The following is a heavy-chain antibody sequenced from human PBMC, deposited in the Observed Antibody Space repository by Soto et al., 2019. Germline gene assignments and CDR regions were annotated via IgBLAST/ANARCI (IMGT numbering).Heavy chain of an antibody. V-gene: IGHV3-15*05. CDR1: GFSFRTTW. Sequence: EVQLVESGGSLVKPGRSLRLSCAASGFSFRTTWMAWVREAPGKGLEWVGRIKSKSAGETTDYADPVKGRFTISRDDSKDTLYLHMDSLETGDTAVYYCSTGSPFSGSVFDYWGQGTLVTVSS. CDR3: STGSPFSGSVFDY. J-gene: IGHJ4*02. CDR2: IKSKSAGETT. D-gene: IGHD1-26*01.